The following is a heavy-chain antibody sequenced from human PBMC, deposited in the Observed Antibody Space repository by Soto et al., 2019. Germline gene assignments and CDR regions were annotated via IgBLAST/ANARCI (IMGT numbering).Heavy chain of an antibody. Sequence: ASVKVSCKASGYTFTGYYMHWVRQAPGQGLEWMGWINPNSGGTNYAQKFQGRVTMTRDTSISTAYMELSSLRSEDTAVYYCARVITMVRGTTSCHWFDPWGQGTLVTVSS. D-gene: IGHD3-10*01. CDR1: GYTFTGYY. V-gene: IGHV1-2*02. CDR2: INPNSGGT. CDR3: ARVITMVRGTTSCHWFDP. J-gene: IGHJ5*02.